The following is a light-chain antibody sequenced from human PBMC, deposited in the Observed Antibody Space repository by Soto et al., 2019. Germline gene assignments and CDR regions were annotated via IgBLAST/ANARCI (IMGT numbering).Light chain of an antibody. CDR2: GAY. Sequence: EIVLTQSPATLSLSPGERATLSCRASQSVSSTDIVWYQHKPGQAPRLLIYGAYSRATGIPDRFSGSGSGTDFPLTISRLEPEDCAIYYCQPFGNSARTFGQGTEVEV. CDR1: QSVSSTD. V-gene: IGKV3-20*01. CDR3: QPFGNSART. J-gene: IGKJ1*01.